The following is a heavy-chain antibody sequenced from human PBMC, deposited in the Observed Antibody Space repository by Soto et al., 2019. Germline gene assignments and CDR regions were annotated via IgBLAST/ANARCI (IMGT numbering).Heavy chain of an antibody. Sequence: QVQLVQSGAEVKKPGSSVKVSCKASGGTFSSYAISWVRQAPGQGLEWMGGIIPIFGTANYAQKFQGRVTITADESTSTAYMELSSLRSEDTAVYYCARDQGVSATITPWYYYYGMDVWGQGTTVTVSS. CDR1: GGTFSSYA. CDR3: ARDQGVSATITPWYYYYGMDV. V-gene: IGHV1-69*01. CDR2: IIPIFGTA. D-gene: IGHD5-12*01. J-gene: IGHJ6*02.